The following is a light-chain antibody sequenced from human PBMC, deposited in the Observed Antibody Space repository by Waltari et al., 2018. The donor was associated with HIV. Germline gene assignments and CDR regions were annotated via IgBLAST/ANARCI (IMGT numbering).Light chain of an antibody. J-gene: IGKJ4*01. CDR3: RQARQTRT. CDR2: LAS. V-gene: IGKV2-28*01. Sequence: EIVLTQSPLSLPVTPGEPDSISCRYSQSLQHSNGDNYLDWYLQKPGQSPQLLIYLASTRASGVPERFSGSGSGTEFTLKISRVEADDVGVYSCRQARQTRTFGGGTKVEIK. CDR1: QSLQHSNGDNY.